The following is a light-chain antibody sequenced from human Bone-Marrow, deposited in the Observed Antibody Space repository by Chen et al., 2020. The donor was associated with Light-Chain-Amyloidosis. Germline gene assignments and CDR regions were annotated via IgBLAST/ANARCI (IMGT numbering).Light chain of an antibody. J-gene: IGKJ1*01. Sequence: SLLSQSPATLSFSPGERATLSCRARQSVGSTYVAWHQQKPGQAPRVLIYSASSRATDIPDRFRGSGSGTDFTLTINRLEPEDIAFYFCQQYDSFPWTFGQGTNVEIK. CDR2: SAS. V-gene: IGKV3-20*01. CDR1: QSVGSTY. CDR3: QQYDSFPWT.